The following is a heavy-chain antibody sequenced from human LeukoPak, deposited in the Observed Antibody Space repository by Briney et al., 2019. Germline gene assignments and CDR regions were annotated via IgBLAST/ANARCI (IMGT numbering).Heavy chain of an antibody. CDR1: GFTFSDYY. J-gene: IGHJ4*02. D-gene: IGHD1-26*01. V-gene: IGHV3-11*01. CDR2: ISSSGSTI. Sequence: GGSLRLSCAASGFTFSDYYMSWIRQAPGKGLEWVSYISSSGSTIYYPDSVKGRFTISRDNAKNSLYLQMNSLRAEDTAVYYCANSRVGATVDYWGQGTLVTVSS. CDR3: ANSRVGATVDY.